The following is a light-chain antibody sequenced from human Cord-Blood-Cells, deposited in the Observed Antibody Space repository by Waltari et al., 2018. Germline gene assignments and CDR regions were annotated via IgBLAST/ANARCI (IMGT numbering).Light chain of an antibody. CDR2: AAS. Sequence: DIQMTQSPSSLSASVGDRVTITCRASQSIRSYLNWYQQKPGKAPKLLIYAASSLQSGVPARFSGSGSGTDFTLTISSLQPEDFAAYYCQQCYSTPITFGQGTRLEIK. J-gene: IGKJ5*01. CDR3: QQCYSTPIT. CDR1: QSIRSY. V-gene: IGKV1-39*01.